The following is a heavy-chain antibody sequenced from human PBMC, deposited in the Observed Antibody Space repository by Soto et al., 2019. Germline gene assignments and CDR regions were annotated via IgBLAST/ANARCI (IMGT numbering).Heavy chain of an antibody. CDR2: IIPIFGTT. CDR1: GGTFSNYP. CDR3: ARGLYCGGGCYSHFDY. D-gene: IGHD2-21*02. Sequence: VQLVQSGAEVKKPGSSVKVSCKASGGTFSNYPFIWVRQAPGQGLDWMGGIIPIFGTTDYGQRFQGRVTITADEATYTAYMELSSLRSDDTAVYYCARGLYCGGGCYSHFDYWGPGTLVTVSS. J-gene: IGHJ4*02. V-gene: IGHV1-69*01.